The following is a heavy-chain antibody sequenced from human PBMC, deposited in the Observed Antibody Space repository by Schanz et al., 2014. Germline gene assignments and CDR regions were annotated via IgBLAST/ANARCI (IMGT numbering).Heavy chain of an antibody. CDR3: ARAKRFGDMDV. Sequence: QVQLVQSGAEVKRPGASVRVSCKASGYTFTSYDFNWVRQAPGQGLEWLGWMNPNSGNPGFAQKCRGRVTMTRNTSMSTAYMELRSLRSDDTAVYDCARAKRFGDMDVWGQGTTVTVSS. CDR1: GYTFTSYD. V-gene: IGHV1-8*01. CDR2: MNPNSGNP. J-gene: IGHJ6*02. D-gene: IGHD3-10*01.